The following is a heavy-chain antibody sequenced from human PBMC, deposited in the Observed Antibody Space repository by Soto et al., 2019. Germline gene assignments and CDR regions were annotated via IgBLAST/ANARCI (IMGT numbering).Heavy chain of an antibody. CDR3: ARDKGQLVPADGY. J-gene: IGHJ4*02. Sequence: SETLSLTCTVSGDSITSGSYYWSWIRQHPGKGLEWIGYIHSSGKTYHNPSLKSRTSISIDTSKNQFSLNLNSVTAEDTAVYYCARDKGQLVPADGYWGQGTLVTVSS. V-gene: IGHV4-31*03. D-gene: IGHD6-6*01. CDR1: GDSITSGSYY. CDR2: IHSSGKT.